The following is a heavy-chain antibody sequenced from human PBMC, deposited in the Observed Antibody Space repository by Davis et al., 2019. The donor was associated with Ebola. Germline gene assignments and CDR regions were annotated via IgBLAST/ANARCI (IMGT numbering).Heavy chain of an antibody. CDR2: IWYDGSNK. CDR1: GFTFSSYG. Sequence: GGSLRLSCAASGFTFSSYGMHWVRQAPGKGLEWVAVIWYDGSNKYYADSVKGRFTISRDNSKNTLYLQMNSLRAEDTAVYYCARYAGTSQPGDYFDYWGQGTLVTVSS. J-gene: IGHJ4*02. V-gene: IGHV3-33*08. D-gene: IGHD6-13*01. CDR3: ARYAGTSQPGDYFDY.